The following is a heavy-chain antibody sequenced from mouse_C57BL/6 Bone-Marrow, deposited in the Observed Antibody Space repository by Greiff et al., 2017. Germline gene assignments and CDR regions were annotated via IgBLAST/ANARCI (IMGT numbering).Heavy chain of an antibody. V-gene: IGHV1-69*01. Sequence: QVQLQQPGAELVMPGASVKLSCKASGYTFTSYWMHWVKQRPGQGLEWIGEIDPSDSYTNYNQKFKGKSTLTVDKSSSTAYMQLSSLTSEDSVVYYCARDDGYLAWFAYWGQGTLVTVSA. CDR3: ARDDGYLAWFAY. J-gene: IGHJ3*01. D-gene: IGHD2-3*01. CDR2: IDPSDSYT. CDR1: GYTFTSYW.